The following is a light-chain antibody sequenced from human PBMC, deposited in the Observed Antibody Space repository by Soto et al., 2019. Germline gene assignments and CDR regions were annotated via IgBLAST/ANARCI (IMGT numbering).Light chain of an antibody. CDR2: DVS. CDR1: SSDVGGYDY. V-gene: IGLV2-8*01. Sequence: QSALTQPPSASGSPGQSVTISCTGTSSDVGGYDYVSWYQQHPGKAPKLMIYDVSKRPSGVPDRFSGSKSGNTASLTVSGLQAEDEADYYCSSYAGSDPVVFGGGTKLTV. J-gene: IGLJ2*01. CDR3: SSYAGSDPVV.